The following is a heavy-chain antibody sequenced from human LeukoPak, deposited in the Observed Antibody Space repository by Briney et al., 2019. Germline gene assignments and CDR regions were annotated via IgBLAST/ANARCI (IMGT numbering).Heavy chain of an antibody. D-gene: IGHD3-10*01. CDR2: ISGSGGST. CDR1: RFTFTSYA. J-gene: IGHJ4*02. V-gene: IGHV3-23*01. Sequence: PARSLSPSCAASRFTFTSYAMSCVRHPPGKWREWVSAISGSGGSTYYADSVKGRFTISRDNSKNTLYLQMNSLRAEDTAVYYCAKVTVVLLWFGELPSWGQGTLVTVSS. CDR3: AKVTVVLLWFGELPS.